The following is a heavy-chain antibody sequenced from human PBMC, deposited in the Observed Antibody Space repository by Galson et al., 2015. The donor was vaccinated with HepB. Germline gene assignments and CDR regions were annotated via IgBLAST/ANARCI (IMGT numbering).Heavy chain of an antibody. CDR3: ARRRGDLRWDWYFDL. CDR1: GGSISSYY. V-gene: IGHV4-59*08. CDR2: IYYSGST. J-gene: IGHJ2*01. D-gene: IGHD3-16*01. Sequence: SETLSLTCTVSGGSISSYYWSWIRQPPGKGLEWIGYIYYSGSTNYNPSLKSRVTISVDTSKNQFSLKLSSVTAADTAVYYCARRRGDLRWDWYFDLWGRGTLVTVSS.